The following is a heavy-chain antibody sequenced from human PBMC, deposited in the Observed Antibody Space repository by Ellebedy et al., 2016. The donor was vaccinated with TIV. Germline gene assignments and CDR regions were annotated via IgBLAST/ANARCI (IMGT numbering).Heavy chain of an antibody. Sequence: PGGSLRLSCAASGFAFNLFRMHWVRQAPGKGPVWVSFIKSDGISTNYADSVRGRFTISRDNAKNMLYLQMNSLTAADTGVYYCAREKDARSSWGQGTHVTVSS. CDR3: AREKDARSS. CDR1: GFAFNLFR. CDR2: IKSDGIST. V-gene: IGHV3-74*01. D-gene: IGHD2-15*01. J-gene: IGHJ4*02.